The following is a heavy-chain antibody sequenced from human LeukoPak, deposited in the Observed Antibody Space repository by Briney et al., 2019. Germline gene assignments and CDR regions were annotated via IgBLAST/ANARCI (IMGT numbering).Heavy chain of an antibody. Sequence: PGGSLRLSCAASGFTFSSYAMSWVRQVPGKGLVWVSRLNTDGSSTSYADSVKGRFTISRDNAMNTLYLQMNSLRAEDTAVYYCARDDAFRGVAMDVWGQGTTVTVSS. V-gene: IGHV3-74*01. CDR2: LNTDGSST. J-gene: IGHJ6*01. D-gene: IGHD3-16*01. CDR1: GFTFSSYA. CDR3: ARDDAFRGVAMDV.